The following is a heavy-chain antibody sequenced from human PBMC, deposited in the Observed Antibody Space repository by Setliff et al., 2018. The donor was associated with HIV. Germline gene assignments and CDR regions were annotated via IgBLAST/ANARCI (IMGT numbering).Heavy chain of an antibody. Sequence: ASVKVSCKASGYTFTSYYIYWVRQAPGQGLQWMGIINPGDGSTIYAQKFRGRVTMTRDTSTSTLYTELSSLRSEDTAVYYCARDATYDYVWGTSSLVLDHWGQGTLVTVSS. V-gene: IGHV1-46*01. D-gene: IGHD3-16*01. CDR3: ARDATYDYVWGTSSLVLDH. CDR1: GYTFTSYY. J-gene: IGHJ4*02. CDR2: INPGDGST.